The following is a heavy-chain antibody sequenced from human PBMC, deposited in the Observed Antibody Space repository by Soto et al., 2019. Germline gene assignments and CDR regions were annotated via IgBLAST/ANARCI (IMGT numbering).Heavy chain of an antibody. V-gene: IGHV4-34*01. CDR2: INHSGST. Sequence: SETLSLTCAVYGGSFSGYYWSWIRQPPGKGLEWIGEINHSGSTNYNPSLKSRVTISVDTSKNQFSLKLSSVTAADTAVYYCAREQPAANDAFDIWGQGTMVTVSS. CDR1: GGSFSGYY. CDR3: AREQPAANDAFDI. D-gene: IGHD2-2*01. J-gene: IGHJ3*02.